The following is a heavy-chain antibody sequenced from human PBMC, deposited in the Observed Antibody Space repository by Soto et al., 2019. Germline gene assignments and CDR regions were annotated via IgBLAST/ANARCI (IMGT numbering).Heavy chain of an antibody. D-gene: IGHD3-22*01. Sequence: SQPQSLTCAVSYGSISNRGYSWIWIRKPPGKGLEWIGYIYHSGSTYYNPSLKSRVTISVDRSKNQFSLKLSSVTAADTAVYYCARGGAIVAMNWFDPWXQGTLVTVSS. CDR3: ARGGAIVAMNWFDP. CDR2: IYHSGST. V-gene: IGHV4-30-2*01. J-gene: IGHJ5*02. CDR1: YGSISNRGYS.